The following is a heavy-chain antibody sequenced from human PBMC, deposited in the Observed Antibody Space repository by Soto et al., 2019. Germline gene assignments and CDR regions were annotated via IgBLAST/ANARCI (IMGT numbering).Heavy chain of an antibody. Sequence: QSQTLSLTCAISGDSVSSNSAAWNWIRQPPSRGLEWLGRTYYRSKWYNDYAVSVKSRITINPDTSKNQFSRQLNSVTPEDTAVYYCASGGLDYDGYNWFDPWGQGTLVTVSS. V-gene: IGHV6-1*01. CDR2: TYYRSKWYN. D-gene: IGHD4-17*01. J-gene: IGHJ5*02. CDR1: GDSVSSNSAA. CDR3: ASGGLDYDGYNWFDP.